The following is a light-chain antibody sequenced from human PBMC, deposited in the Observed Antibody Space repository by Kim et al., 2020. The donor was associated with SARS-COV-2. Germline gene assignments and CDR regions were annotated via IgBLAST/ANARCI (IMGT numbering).Light chain of an antibody. Sequence: PGPKVTVSCTGSGANIGNNYVSGYQQLPGTAPKLLIYDNNKRPSGIPDRFSGSKSGTSATLGITGLQTGDEADYYCGTWDSSLRRVFGGGTQLTVL. CDR2: DNN. CDR1: GANIGNNY. V-gene: IGLV1-51*01. J-gene: IGLJ2*01. CDR3: GTWDSSLRRV.